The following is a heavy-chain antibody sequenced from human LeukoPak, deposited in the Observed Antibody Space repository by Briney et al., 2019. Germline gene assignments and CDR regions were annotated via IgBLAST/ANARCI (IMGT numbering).Heavy chain of an antibody. CDR1: GGSISSSNYY. Sequence: PSETLSLTCTVTGGSISSSNYYWGWIRQPPGKGLEWIGSIYYTGNTYYNPSLKSRVTISVDTSKTQFSLKLSSVTAADTAVYYCARDTCSSTSCYFSTLAFDIWGQGTMVTVSS. J-gene: IGHJ3*02. D-gene: IGHD2-2*01. V-gene: IGHV4-39*02. CDR3: ARDTCSSTSCYFSTLAFDI. CDR2: IYYTGNT.